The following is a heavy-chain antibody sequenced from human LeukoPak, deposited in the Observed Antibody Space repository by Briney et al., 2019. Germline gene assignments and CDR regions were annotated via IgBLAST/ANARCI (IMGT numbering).Heavy chain of an antibody. D-gene: IGHD3-3*01. Sequence: ASVKVSCKASGYTFTTYDINWVRQATGQGLEWMGWMNPNSGDTGYSQKFQGRLIMTRNTSINTAYMELSSLRSDDTAVYYCARVFGGTEIGFRGQGTLVTVSS. CDR2: MNPNSGDT. CDR3: ARVFGGTEIGF. CDR1: GYTFTTYD. V-gene: IGHV1-8*01. J-gene: IGHJ4*02.